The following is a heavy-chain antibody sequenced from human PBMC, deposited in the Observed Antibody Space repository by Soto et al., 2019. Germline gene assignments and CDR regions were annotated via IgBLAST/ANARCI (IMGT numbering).Heavy chain of an antibody. J-gene: IGHJ2*01. CDR2: INHSGST. Sequence: QVQLQQWGAGLLKPTETLSLTCAVYGGSFSPYFWSWIRQPPGKGLEWIGEINHSGSTNYNPSLTRRATLSVDPSKNQVSLKLTSVTAADTAVYYCARLASGWQYYYFDLWGRGTPVTVSS. V-gene: IGHV4-34*01. D-gene: IGHD6-19*01. CDR3: ARLASGWQYYYFDL. CDR1: GGSFSPYF.